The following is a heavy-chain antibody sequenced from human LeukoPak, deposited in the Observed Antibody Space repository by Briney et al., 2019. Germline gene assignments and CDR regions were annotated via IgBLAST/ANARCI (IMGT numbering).Heavy chain of an antibody. D-gene: IGHD6-19*01. J-gene: IGHJ4*02. CDR1: GFSINNYA. CDR2: ISASGGTT. CDR3: AKDHGQWLANLEY. V-gene: IGHV3-23*01. Sequence: GGSLRLSRAASGFSINNYAMSWVRQAPGMGLEWVSGISASGGTTYYADSVKGRFTISRDNSKNTLYLQMNSLRAEDTAVYYCAKDHGQWLANLEYWGQGTPVTVSS.